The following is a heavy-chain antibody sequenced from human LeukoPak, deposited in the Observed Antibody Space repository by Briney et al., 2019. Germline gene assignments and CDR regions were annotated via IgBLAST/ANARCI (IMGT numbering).Heavy chain of an antibody. D-gene: IGHD6-19*01. J-gene: IGHJ4*02. V-gene: IGHV4-39*07. Sequence: SETLSLTCSVSGGSISSSIYYWGWIRQPPGKGLEWIGSIYYSGSAYYNPSLKSRVTISVDTSKNQFSLKLSSVTAADTAFYYCARDRDSSGWFDYWGQGTLVTVSS. CDR2: IYYSGSA. CDR3: ARDRDSSGWFDY. CDR1: GGSISSSIYY.